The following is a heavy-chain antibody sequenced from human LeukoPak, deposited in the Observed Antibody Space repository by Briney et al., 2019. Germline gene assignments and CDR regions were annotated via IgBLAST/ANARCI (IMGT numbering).Heavy chain of an antibody. D-gene: IGHD3-10*01. J-gene: IGHJ4*02. V-gene: IGHV3-23*01. CDR2: ISGSDGST. CDR1: GFTFSSYS. Sequence: GGSLRLSCAASGFTFSSYSMSWVRQAPGKGLEWVSAISGSDGSTYYADSVKGRFTISRDNSTNPLYLQMNSLRAEDTAVYYCAKEPSPGVYSGQGALVAVSS. CDR3: AKEPSPGVY.